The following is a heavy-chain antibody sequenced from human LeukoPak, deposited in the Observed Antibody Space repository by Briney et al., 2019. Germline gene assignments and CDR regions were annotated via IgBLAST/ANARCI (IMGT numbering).Heavy chain of an antibody. D-gene: IGHD2-21*01. CDR1: GASISTYY. J-gene: IGHJ2*01. Sequence: SETLSLTCTVSGASISTYYWSWIRQPAGNGLEWIGRMYTSGSTNYNPSLKSRVTMTVDTSKNPLSLKLSSVTAADTAVYFCARDNGGDYWYSDIWGRGTLVTVSS. CDR3: ARDNGGDYWYSDI. CDR2: MYTSGST. V-gene: IGHV4-4*07.